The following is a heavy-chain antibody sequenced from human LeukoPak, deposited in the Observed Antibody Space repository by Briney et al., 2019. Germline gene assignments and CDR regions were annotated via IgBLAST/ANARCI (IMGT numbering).Heavy chain of an antibody. D-gene: IGHD3-10*02. CDR3: ARDFVRAVDY. J-gene: IGHJ4*02. Sequence: GASVKVSCKAFGFTFSSYHIHWVRQAPGQGLEWMGIIKPRDDSTIYAQKFQGRLIMTWDTSTSTAYMELSSLRSDDTALYYCARDFVRAVDYWGQGSLVTVSS. CDR2: IKPRDDST. V-gene: IGHV1-46*01. CDR1: GFTFSSYH.